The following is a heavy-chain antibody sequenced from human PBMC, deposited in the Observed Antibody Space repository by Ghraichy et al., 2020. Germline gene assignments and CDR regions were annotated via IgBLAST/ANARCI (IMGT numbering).Heavy chain of an antibody. CDR1: GFSLSNARMG. CDR3: ARAAAGGQNWYFDL. D-gene: IGHD6-13*01. CDR2: IFSNDEK. Sequence: SGPTLLKPTETLALTCTVSGFSLSNARMGVSWIRQPPGKALEWLAHIFSNDEKSYSTSLKSRLTISKDTSKSQVVLTMTNMDPVDTATYYCARAAAGGQNWYFDLWGRGTLVTVSS. V-gene: IGHV2-26*01. J-gene: IGHJ2*01.